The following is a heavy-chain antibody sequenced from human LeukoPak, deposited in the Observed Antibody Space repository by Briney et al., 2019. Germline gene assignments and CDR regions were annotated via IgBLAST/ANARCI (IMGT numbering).Heavy chain of an antibody. CDR1: DDSISDYY. Sequence: PSETLSLTCTVSDDSISDYYWSWIRQPPGKGLEWIGYISYSGSTNYNPSLKSRVTISVDTSKNQFSLKLSSVTAADTAVYYCARLIGSGPFDYWGQGTLVTVSS. D-gene: IGHD3-10*01. V-gene: IGHV4-59*08. CDR2: ISYSGST. CDR3: ARLIGSGPFDY. J-gene: IGHJ4*02.